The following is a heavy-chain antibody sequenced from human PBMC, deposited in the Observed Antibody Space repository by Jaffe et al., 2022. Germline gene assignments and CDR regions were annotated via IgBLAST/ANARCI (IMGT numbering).Heavy chain of an antibody. Sequence: EVQLVQSGAEVKKPGATVKISCKVSGYTFTDYYMHWVQQAPGKGLEWMGLVDPEDGETIYAEKFQGRVTITADTSTDTAYMELSSLRSEDTAVYYCATDYPPTKYDYGASRPPYYYYYMDVWGKGTTVTVSS. J-gene: IGHJ6*03. D-gene: IGHD4-17*01. V-gene: IGHV1-69-2*01. CDR1: GYTFTDYY. CDR2: VDPEDGET. CDR3: ATDYPPTKYDYGASRPPYYYYYMDV.